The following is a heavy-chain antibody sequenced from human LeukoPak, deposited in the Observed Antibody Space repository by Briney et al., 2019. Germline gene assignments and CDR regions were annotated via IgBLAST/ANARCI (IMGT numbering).Heavy chain of an antibody. Sequence: GGSLRLSCAASGFTFSSYAMSWVRQAPGKGLEWVAVIWYDGSNKYYADSVKGRFTISRDNSKNTLYLQMNSLRAEDTAVYYCARETPAGYFDYWGQGTLVTVSS. CDR2: IWYDGSNK. CDR1: GFTFSSYA. D-gene: IGHD2-2*01. V-gene: IGHV3-33*08. J-gene: IGHJ4*02. CDR3: ARETPAGYFDY.